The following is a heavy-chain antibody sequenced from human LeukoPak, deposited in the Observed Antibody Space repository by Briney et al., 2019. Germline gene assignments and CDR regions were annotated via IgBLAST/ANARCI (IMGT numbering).Heavy chain of an antibody. D-gene: IGHD6-13*01. CDR2: IYYSGST. CDR1: GGSISSYY. V-gene: IGHV4-59*08. CDR3: VRLRIADFDY. Sequence: SETLSLTCTVSGGSISSYYWRWIRQPPGKGLEWIGYIYYSGSTNYNPSLQSRVTISVDTSKHQFSLKLSSVTAADTAVYYCVRLRIADFDYWGQGTLVTVSS. J-gene: IGHJ4*02.